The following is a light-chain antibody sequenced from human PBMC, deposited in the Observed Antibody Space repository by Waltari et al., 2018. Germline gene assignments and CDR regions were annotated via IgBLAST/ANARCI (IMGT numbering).Light chain of an antibody. J-gene: IGLJ3*02. V-gene: IGLV2-23*02. Sequence: QSALTQPASVSGSPGQSITISCTGTSSDVGNYNLVSWYQQHPGNTPKFMIYEVTKRPSGVSDRFSGSKSGNTASLTISGLQAEDEADYYCCSYAGDTTWVFGGGTKLTVL. CDR2: EVT. CDR3: CSYAGDTTWV. CDR1: SSDVGNYNL.